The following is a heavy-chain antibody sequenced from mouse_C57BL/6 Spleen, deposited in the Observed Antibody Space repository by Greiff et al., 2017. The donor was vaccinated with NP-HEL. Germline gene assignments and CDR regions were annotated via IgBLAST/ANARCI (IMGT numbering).Heavy chain of an antibody. Sequence: QVQLQQSGPELVKPGASVKLSCKASGYTFTSYDINWVKQRPGQGLEWIGWIYPRDGSTKYNEKFKGKATLTVDTSSSTAYMELHSLTAEDSAVYFCARKDGDLITRYFDVWGTRTTVTVSS. CDR3: ARKDGDLITRYFDV. CDR1: GYTFTSYD. V-gene: IGHV1-85*01. J-gene: IGHJ1*03. D-gene: IGHD1-1*01. CDR2: IYPRDGST.